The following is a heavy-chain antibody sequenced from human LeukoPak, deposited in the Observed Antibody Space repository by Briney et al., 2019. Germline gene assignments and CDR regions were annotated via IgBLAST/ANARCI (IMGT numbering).Heavy chain of an antibody. Sequence: SETLSLTCTVSGGSISSSTYYWGWIRQPPGKGLEWIGSVSYSGSPYYNPSLTSRATISVDTSRNQVSLKLTSVTAADTAVYYCARGPSGLRSPFNTWGQGTTVTVSS. CDR2: VSYSGSP. J-gene: IGHJ3*02. CDR3: ARGPSGLRSPFNT. D-gene: IGHD5-12*01. CDR1: GGSISSSTYY. V-gene: IGHV4-39*07.